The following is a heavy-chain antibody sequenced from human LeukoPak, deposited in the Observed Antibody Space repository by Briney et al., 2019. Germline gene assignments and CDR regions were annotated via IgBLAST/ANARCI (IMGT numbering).Heavy chain of an antibody. CDR3: ATVGVVVPAAMAY. V-gene: IGHV3-23*01. CDR2: ISGSGGST. CDR1: GFTFSSYA. D-gene: IGHD2-2*01. J-gene: IGHJ4*02. Sequence: GGSLRLSCAASGFTFSSYAMSWVRQAPGKGLEWVSAISGSGGSTYYADSVKGRFTISRDNSKNTLYLQMNSLRAEDTAVYYCATVGVVVPAAMAYWGQGTLVTVSS.